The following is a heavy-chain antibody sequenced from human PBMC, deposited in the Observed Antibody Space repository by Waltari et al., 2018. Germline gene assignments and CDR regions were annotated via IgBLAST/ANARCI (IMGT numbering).Heavy chain of an antibody. CDR3: ARAGEWELQDY. J-gene: IGHJ4*02. CDR1: GYRFTRYG. CDR2: ISAHNGNT. V-gene: IGHV1-18*01. Sequence: QVQLVQSGAEVKKPGASVKVSCRTSGYRFTRYGISWVRQAPGQGLEWVGWISAHNGNTNYEEKLQGRVTMTTDTSTSTAYLELRSLRSDDTAVYYCARAGEWELQDYWGQGTLVSVSA. D-gene: IGHD1-26*01.